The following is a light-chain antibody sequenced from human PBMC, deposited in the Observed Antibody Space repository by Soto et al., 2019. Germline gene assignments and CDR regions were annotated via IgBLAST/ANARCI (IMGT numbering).Light chain of an antibody. J-gene: IGLJ1*01. CDR3: VLYMGSGTPYV. Sequence: QAVVTQEPSFSVSPGGTVTLTCGLSSGSVSTSYYPSWYQQTPGQAPRTLIYSTNTRSSGVPDRFSGSILGNKAALTITGAPADDESDYYCVLYMGSGTPYVFGTGTKLTVL. V-gene: IGLV8-61*01. CDR2: STN. CDR1: SGSVSTSYY.